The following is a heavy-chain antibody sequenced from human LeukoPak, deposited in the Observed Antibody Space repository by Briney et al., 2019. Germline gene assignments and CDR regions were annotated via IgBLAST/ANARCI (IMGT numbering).Heavy chain of an antibody. Sequence: PGESLLISCQGSGYSFTSYWISWVRQLPGKGLEWMGRIDPSDSYTNYSPSFQGHVTISADKSISTAYLQWSSLKASDTAMYYCARQTVAGTDYWGQGTLVTVSS. CDR3: ARQTVAGTDY. D-gene: IGHD6-19*01. V-gene: IGHV5-10-1*01. CDR1: GYSFTSYW. J-gene: IGHJ4*02. CDR2: IDPSDSYT.